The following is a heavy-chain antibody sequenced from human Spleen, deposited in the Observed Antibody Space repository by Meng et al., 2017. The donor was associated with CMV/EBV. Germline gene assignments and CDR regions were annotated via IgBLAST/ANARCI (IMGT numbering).Heavy chain of an antibody. J-gene: IGHJ6*02. CDR2: NYPGDSET. CDR3: ARRDYPSSEGWSLYSALDV. V-gene: IGHV5-51*01. D-gene: IGHD2-15*01. CDR1: GYRFATYW. Sequence: GESLKISCKGSGYRFATYWIGWVRQMPGEGLEWMGTNYPGDSETRYSPSFQGQVSISADKSTSTAYLQWSSLKASDTATYYCARRDYPSSEGWSLYSALDVWGQGTTVTVSS.